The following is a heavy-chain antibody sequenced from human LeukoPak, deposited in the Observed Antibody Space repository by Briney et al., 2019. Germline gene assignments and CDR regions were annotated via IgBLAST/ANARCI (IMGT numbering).Heavy chain of an antibody. D-gene: IGHD3-22*01. CDR3: ATGPLWRYYDSSGYPDY. V-gene: IGHV1-24*01. CDR1: GYTFTSYD. Sequence: ASVKVSCKASGYTFTSYDINWVRQAPGKGLEWMGGFDPEDGETIYAQKFQGRVTMTEDTSTDTAYMELSSLRSEDTAVYYCATGPLWRYYDSSGYPDYWGQGTLVTVSS. J-gene: IGHJ4*02. CDR2: FDPEDGET.